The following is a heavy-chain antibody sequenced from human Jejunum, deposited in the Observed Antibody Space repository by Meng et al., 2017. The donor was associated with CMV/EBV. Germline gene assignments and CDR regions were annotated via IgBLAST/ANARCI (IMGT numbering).Heavy chain of an antibody. CDR3: ARETRIQIWSIQSGKFDY. Sequence: QVQLVQSGAEVKKPGASVKVSCKASGYTFSDYAMHWVRQAPGQRLEWMGWINAGNGNTKYSQKFQGRVSIIRDTSARTVYMELNSLRSEDTAVYYCARETRIQIWSIQSGKFDYWGQGTLVTVSS. V-gene: IGHV1-3*01. CDR1: GYTFSDYA. D-gene: IGHD5-18*01. CDR2: INAGNGNT. J-gene: IGHJ4*02.